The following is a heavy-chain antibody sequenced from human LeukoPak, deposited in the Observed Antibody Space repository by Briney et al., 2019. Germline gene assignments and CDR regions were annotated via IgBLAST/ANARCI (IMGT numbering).Heavy chain of an antibody. CDR3: AKTVYGSSGYIDY. CDR1: GYTFNNYG. J-gene: IGHJ4*02. Sequence: GMSLRLSCEASGYTFNNYGMHWVRQAPGKGLEWVAVISYDGSNKYYADSVKGRFTISRDNTKNTLYLQMNSLRAEDTAVYYCAKTVYGSSGYIDYWGQGTLVTVSS. CDR2: ISYDGSNK. D-gene: IGHD3-22*01. V-gene: IGHV3-30*18.